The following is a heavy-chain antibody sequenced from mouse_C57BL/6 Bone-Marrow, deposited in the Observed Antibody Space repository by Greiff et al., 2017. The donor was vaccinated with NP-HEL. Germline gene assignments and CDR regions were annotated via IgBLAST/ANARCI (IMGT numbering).Heavy chain of an antibody. CDR3: ARGLRRGPGFAY. D-gene: IGHD2-2*01. Sequence: QVQLQQPGAELVKPGASVKMSCKASGYTFTSYWITWVKQRPGQGLEWIGDIYPGSGSTNYNEKFKSKATLTVDTSSSTAYMQLSSLTSEDSAVYDWARGLRRGPGFAYWGQGTLVTVSA. J-gene: IGHJ3*01. CDR2: IYPGSGST. V-gene: IGHV1-55*01. CDR1: GYTFTSYW.